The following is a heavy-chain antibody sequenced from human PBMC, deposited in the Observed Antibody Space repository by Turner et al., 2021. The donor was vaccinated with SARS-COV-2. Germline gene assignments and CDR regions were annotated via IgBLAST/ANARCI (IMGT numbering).Heavy chain of an antibody. D-gene: IGHD6-13*01. CDR1: GFTISSYW. Sequence: EVQLVEPGGGLVQPGGSLRRACAASGFTISSYWMSWVRQAPGKGLEWVANIKQDGSEKYYVDSVKGRFTISRDNAKNSLYLQMNSLRAEDTDVYYCARLHTSSWYFDYWGQGTLVTVSS. J-gene: IGHJ4*02. V-gene: IGHV3-7*03. CDR2: IKQDGSEK. CDR3: ARLHTSSWYFDY.